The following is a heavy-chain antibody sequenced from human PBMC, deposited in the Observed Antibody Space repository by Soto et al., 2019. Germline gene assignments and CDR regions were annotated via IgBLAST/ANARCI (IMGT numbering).Heavy chain of an antibody. V-gene: IGHV4-30-2*01. CDR2: IYHSGST. CDR1: GGSIGSGGYS. D-gene: IGHD3-9*01. Sequence: ASEPLCLTCAVAGGSIGSGGYSWSWIRQPPGKGLEWIGYIYHSGSTYYNPSLKSRVIISVDRSKNQFSLKLSSVTAADTAVYYCARSLADITILKFDPWGNGPLVT. J-gene: IGHJ5*02. CDR3: ARSLADITILKFDP.